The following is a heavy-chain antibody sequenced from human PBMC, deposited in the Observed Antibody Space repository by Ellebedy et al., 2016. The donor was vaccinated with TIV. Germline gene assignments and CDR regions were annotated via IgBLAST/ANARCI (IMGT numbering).Heavy chain of an antibody. Sequence: ETLSLTCAASGFIFSSYWMRWARQAPGKGLEWVASIKQDGSENWYVDSVKGRFTISRDNDKNALYLQMNSLRVEDTAVYYCARDPHITAWSYSWTNYWGQGTLVTVSS. CDR3: ARDPHITAWSYSWTNY. CDR2: IKQDGSEN. D-gene: IGHD6-19*01. CDR1: GFIFSSYW. V-gene: IGHV3-7*04. J-gene: IGHJ4*02.